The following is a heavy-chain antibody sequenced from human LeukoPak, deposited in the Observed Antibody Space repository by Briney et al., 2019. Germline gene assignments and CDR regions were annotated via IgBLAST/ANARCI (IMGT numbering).Heavy chain of an antibody. CDR2: ISSSGSTI. V-gene: IGHV3-11*01. D-gene: IGHD4-17*01. J-gene: IGHJ4*02. CDR3: ARATHYGAVLYFDY. CDR1: GFTFSDYY. Sequence: GGSLRLSCAASGFTFSDYYMSWIRQAPGKGLEWVSYISSSGSTIYYADSVKGRFTISRDNAKNSLYLQMNSLRAEDTAVYYCARATHYGAVLYFDYWGQGTLVTVSS.